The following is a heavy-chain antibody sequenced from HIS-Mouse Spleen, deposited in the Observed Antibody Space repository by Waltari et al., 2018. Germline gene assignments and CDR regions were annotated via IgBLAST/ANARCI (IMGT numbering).Heavy chain of an antibody. CDR3: AREIPYSSSWYDWYFDL. J-gene: IGHJ2*01. V-gene: IGHV4-39*07. Sequence: QLQLQESGPGLVKPSETLSLTCTVPGCSIRRSSYSWGWIRPPPGKGLDWLGSIYYSGSTYYNPSLKSRVTISVDTSKNQFSLKLSSVTAADTAVYYCAREIPYSSSWYDWYFDLWGRGTLVTVSS. CDR1: GCSIRRSSYS. D-gene: IGHD6-13*01. CDR2: IYYSGST.